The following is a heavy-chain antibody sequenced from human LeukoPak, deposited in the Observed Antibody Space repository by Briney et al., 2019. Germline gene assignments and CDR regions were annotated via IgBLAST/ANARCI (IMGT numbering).Heavy chain of an antibody. Sequence: QSGGSLRLSCAASGFTFSSHAMSWVRQAPGKGLEWVSDISGSAGSTVYADSVKGRLTISRDNSKSTLNLQKNSLRAEDTAVYYCAKDLLSGSGSFSWGVFDYWGQGTLVTVSA. V-gene: IGHV3-23*01. D-gene: IGHD3-10*01. CDR3: AKDLLSGSGSFSWGVFDY. CDR2: ISGSAGST. J-gene: IGHJ4*02. CDR1: GFTFSSHA.